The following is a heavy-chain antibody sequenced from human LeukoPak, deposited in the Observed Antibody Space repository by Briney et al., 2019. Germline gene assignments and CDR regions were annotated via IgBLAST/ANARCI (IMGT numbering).Heavy chain of an antibody. CDR1: GYSISSGYY. Sequence: SETLSLTYTVSGYSISSGYYWGWIRQPPGKGLEWIGSIYHSGSTYYNPSLKSRVTISVDTSKNQFSLRLSSVTAADTAVYYCARTFIAVALDYWGQGTLVTVSS. CDR2: IYHSGST. D-gene: IGHD6-19*01. CDR3: ARTFIAVALDY. V-gene: IGHV4-38-2*02. J-gene: IGHJ4*02.